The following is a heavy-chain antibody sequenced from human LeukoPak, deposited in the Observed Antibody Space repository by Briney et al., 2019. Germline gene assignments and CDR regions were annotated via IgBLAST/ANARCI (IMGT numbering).Heavy chain of an antibody. CDR2: IIPILGIA. V-gene: IGHV1-69*04. CDR1: GGTFSSYA. Sequence: LVKVSCKASGGTFSSYAISWVRRAPGQGLEWMGRIIPILGIANYAQKFQGRVTITADKSTSTAYMELSSLRSEDTAVYYCARVGDIVATIVGAFDIWGQGTMVTVSS. D-gene: IGHD5-12*01. J-gene: IGHJ3*02. CDR3: ARVGDIVATIVGAFDI.